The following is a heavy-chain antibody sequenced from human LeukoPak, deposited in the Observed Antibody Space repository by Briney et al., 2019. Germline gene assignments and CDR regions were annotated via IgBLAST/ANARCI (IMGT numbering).Heavy chain of an antibody. D-gene: IGHD3-3*01. V-gene: IGHV3-7*01. J-gene: IGHJ4*02. Sequence: GGSLRLSCAASGFTFSSYWMSWVRQAPGKGLEWVASIKQDGSEKYYVDSVKGRFTISRDNAKNSLYLQMNSLRAEDTAVYYCARDYRRDFWSGYYFDYWGQGTLVTVSS. CDR1: GFTFSSYW. CDR2: IKQDGSEK. CDR3: ARDYRRDFWSGYYFDY.